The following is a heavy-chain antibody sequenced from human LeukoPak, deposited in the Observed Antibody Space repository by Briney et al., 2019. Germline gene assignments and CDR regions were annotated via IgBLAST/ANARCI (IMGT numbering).Heavy chain of an antibody. J-gene: IGHJ6*01. V-gene: IGHV4-39*07. CDR3: ARLNYYYGMDV. CDR2: ISYSGTT. CDR1: GASITSSNFY. Sequence: SETLSLTCSVSGASITSSNFYWGWIRQSPGKGLEWIGHISYSGTTSYSPSLKSRVIISVDTSRNQFSLRLTSVTAADTAIYYCARLNYYYGMDVWGQGTTATVSS.